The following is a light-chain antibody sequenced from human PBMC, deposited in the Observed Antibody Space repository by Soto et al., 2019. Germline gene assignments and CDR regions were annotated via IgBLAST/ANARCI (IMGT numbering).Light chain of an antibody. J-gene: IGLJ1*01. Sequence: QSVLTQPASVSGSPGQSITISCTGTNSDIGGYNMVSWYQQHPRKAPKLMIYEVTNRPSGISDRFSASKSGNTASLIISGLQAEDEGDYYCSSYTRAKTYVFGTGTKVTAL. CDR2: EVT. CDR1: NSDIGGYNM. V-gene: IGLV2-14*01. CDR3: SSYTRAKTYV.